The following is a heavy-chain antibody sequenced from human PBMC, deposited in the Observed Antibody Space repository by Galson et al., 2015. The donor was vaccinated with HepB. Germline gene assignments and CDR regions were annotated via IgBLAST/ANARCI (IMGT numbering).Heavy chain of an antibody. V-gene: IGHV1-69*06. J-gene: IGHJ3*01. CDR1: ADTFRKYG. CDR3: ARKDAYNPDAFDV. CDR2: IIPVFGTM. Sequence: SVKVSCKAPADTFRKYGISWVRQAPGQGLEWMGGIIPVFGTMKSAERLHDRVTITADRSTSTVYMELSGLTSNDTGVYYCARKDAYNPDAFDVWGQGTKLTVSS. D-gene: IGHD5-24*01.